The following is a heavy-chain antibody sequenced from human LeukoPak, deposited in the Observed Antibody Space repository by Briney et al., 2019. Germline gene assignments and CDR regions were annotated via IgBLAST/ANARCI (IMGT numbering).Heavy chain of an antibody. CDR1: GFTFSSYG. Sequence: GGSLRLSCAASGFTFSSYGMHWVRQAPGKGLEWVAVISYDGSNKYYADPVKGRFTISRDNSKNTLYLQMNSLRAEDTAVYYCAKDDSGYDYEDYWGQETLVTVSS. V-gene: IGHV3-30*18. D-gene: IGHD5-12*01. J-gene: IGHJ4*02. CDR2: ISYDGSNK. CDR3: AKDDSGYDYEDY.